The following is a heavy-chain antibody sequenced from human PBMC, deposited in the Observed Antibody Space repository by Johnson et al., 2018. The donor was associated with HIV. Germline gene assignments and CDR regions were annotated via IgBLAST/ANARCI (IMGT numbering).Heavy chain of an antibody. CDR2: ISYDGSNK. D-gene: IGHD4-17*01. CDR3: ARLRGAFDI. J-gene: IGHJ3*02. Sequence: VQLMESGGGVVQPGRSLRLSCAASGFTLSSYGMYWVRQAPGKGLEWVALISYDGSNKKKADSVKGRFTISRDNSKNTVYLQMNSLRSDDTAVYYCARLRGAFDIWGQGTMVTVSS. CDR1: GFTLSSYG. V-gene: IGHV3-30*03.